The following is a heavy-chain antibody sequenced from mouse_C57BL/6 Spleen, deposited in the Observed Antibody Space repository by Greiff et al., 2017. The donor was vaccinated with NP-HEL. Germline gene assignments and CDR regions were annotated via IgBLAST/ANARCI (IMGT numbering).Heavy chain of an antibody. V-gene: IGHV5-9-1*02. CDR1: GFTFSSYA. D-gene: IGHD1-1*01. J-gene: IGHJ4*01. CDR3: TREYYYGSSPPYAMDY. Sequence: EVKVEESGEGLVKPGGSLKLSCAASGFTFSSYAMSWVRQTPEKRLAWVAYISSGGDYIYYADTVKGRLAISSDNARNTLYLQMISLKSEDTAMYYCTREYYYGSSPPYAMDYWGQGTSVTVSS. CDR2: ISSGGDYI.